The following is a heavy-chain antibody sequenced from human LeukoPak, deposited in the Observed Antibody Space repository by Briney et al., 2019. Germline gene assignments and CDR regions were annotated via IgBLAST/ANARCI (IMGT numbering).Heavy chain of an antibody. J-gene: IGHJ6*04. Sequence: SGTLSLTCAVSGGSISSSNWWSWVRQPPGKGLEWIGKIYHSGSTNYNPSLKSRVTISVDKSKNQFSLKLSSVTAADTAVYYCAGPTVGYYYGMDVWSKGTTVTVSS. CDR2: IYHSGST. D-gene: IGHD1-26*01. CDR1: GGSISSSNW. V-gene: IGHV4-4*02. CDR3: AGPTVGYYYGMDV.